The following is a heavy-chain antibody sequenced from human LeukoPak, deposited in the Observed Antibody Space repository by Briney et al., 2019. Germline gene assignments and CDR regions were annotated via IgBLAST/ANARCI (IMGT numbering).Heavy chain of an antibody. CDR3: ARSDFDWLLSH. CDR1: GGSISSSSYY. D-gene: IGHD3-9*01. CDR2: IYYSGST. Sequence: PSETLSLTCTVSGGSISSSSYYWGWIRQPPGKGLEWIGSIYYSGSTYYNPSLKSRVTISVDTSKNQFSLKLSSVTAADTAVYYCARSDFDWLLSHWGQGTLVTVSS. J-gene: IGHJ1*01. V-gene: IGHV4-39*07.